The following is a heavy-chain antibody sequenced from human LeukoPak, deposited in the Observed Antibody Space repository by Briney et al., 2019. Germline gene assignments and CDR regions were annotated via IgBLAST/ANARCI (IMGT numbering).Heavy chain of an antibody. CDR3: ARGQVNGSGSYNKVGRYNWFDP. D-gene: IGHD3-10*01. V-gene: IGHV1-8*01. CDR2: MNPNSGNT. Sequence: GASVKVSCKASGYTFTSYDINWVRQATGQGLEWMGWMNPNSGNTGYAQKFQGRVTMTRNTSISTAYMELSSLRSEDTAVYYCARGQVNGSGSYNKVGRYNWFDPWGQGTLVTVSS. J-gene: IGHJ5*02. CDR1: GYTFTSYD.